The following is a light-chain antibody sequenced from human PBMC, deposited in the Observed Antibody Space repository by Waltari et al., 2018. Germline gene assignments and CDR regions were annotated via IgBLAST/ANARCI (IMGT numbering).Light chain of an antibody. CDR1: NIGRES. CDR2: DDS. CDR3: QVWDSSSDLWV. J-gene: IGLJ3*02. V-gene: IGLV3-21*02. Sequence: SYVLTQPPSVSVAPGQTARIHCGGNNIGRESVQWYQQKPGPAPVLVVYDDSDRPSGIPERFSGSNAGNTATLTISRVEAGDEADYYCQVWDSSSDLWVFGGGTKLTVL.